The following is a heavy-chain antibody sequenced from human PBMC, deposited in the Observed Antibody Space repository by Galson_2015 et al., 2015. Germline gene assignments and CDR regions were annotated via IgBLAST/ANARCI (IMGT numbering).Heavy chain of an antibody. J-gene: IGHJ4*02. D-gene: IGHD2-2*01. CDR3: ATVVKIVVVPAAMRGFDY. Sequence: SVKVSCKVSGYTLTELSMHWVRQAPGKGLEWMGGFDPEDGETIYAQKFQGRVTMTEDTSTDTAYMELSSLRSEDTAVYYCATVVKIVVVPAAMRGFDYWGQGTLVTVSS. CDR1: GYTLTELS. CDR2: FDPEDGET. V-gene: IGHV1-24*01.